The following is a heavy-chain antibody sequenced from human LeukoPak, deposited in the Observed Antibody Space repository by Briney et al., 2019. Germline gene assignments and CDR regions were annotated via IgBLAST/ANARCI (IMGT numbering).Heavy chain of an antibody. Sequence: GGSLRLSCAASGFTFSTYAMTWVRQAPGKGLEWVSGINSNGDEIYYADSVKGRFAISRDNSKNTLYLQMNSLRAEDTAVYYCARESTSWYFDLWGRGTLVTVSS. CDR3: ARESTSWYFDL. D-gene: IGHD2-2*01. V-gene: IGHV3-23*01. CDR2: INSNGDEI. J-gene: IGHJ2*01. CDR1: GFTFSTYA.